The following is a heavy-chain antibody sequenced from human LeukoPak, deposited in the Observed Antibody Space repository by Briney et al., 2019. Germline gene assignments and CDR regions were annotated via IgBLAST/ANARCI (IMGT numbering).Heavy chain of an antibody. CDR3: AKSSYGDSCFDY. CDR2: ISYDGSNK. J-gene: IGHJ4*02. CDR1: GFTFSSYG. V-gene: IGHV3-30*18. D-gene: IGHD4-17*01. Sequence: PGGSLRLSCAASGFTFSSYGMHWVRQAPGKGLEWVAVISYDGSNKYYADSVKGRFTISRDNSKNTLYLQMNSLRAEDTAVYYCAKSSYGDSCFDYWGQGTLVTVS.